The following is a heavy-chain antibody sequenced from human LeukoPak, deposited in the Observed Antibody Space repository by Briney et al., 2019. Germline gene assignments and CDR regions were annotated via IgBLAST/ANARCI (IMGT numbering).Heavy chain of an antibody. Sequence: SETLSLTCGVSGGSIITTNWWSWVRQPPGKGLEWIGEVHLNGATNYNPSLESRVSMSIDKSKNQSSLKLSSVTAADTATYYCTRESGAFSPFGFWGQGTLVTVSS. CDR2: VHLNGAT. CDR3: TRESGAFSPFGF. D-gene: IGHD1-26*01. V-gene: IGHV4-4*02. J-gene: IGHJ4*02. CDR1: GGSIITTNW.